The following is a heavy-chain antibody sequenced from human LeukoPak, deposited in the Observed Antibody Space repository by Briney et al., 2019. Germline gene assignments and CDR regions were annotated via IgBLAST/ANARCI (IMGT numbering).Heavy chain of an antibody. V-gene: IGHV1-18*01. D-gene: IGHD4-17*01. CDR1: GYTFTSYG. CDR2: ISAYNGNT. CDR3: ARDLPTVTPSYYFGY. Sequence: ASVKVSCKASGYTFTSYGIIWARQAPGQGVEWMGWISAYNGNTNYAQKLQGRVTMTTDTSTSTAYMELRSLRSDDTAVYYCARDLPTVTPSYYFGYWGQGTLVTVSS. J-gene: IGHJ4*02.